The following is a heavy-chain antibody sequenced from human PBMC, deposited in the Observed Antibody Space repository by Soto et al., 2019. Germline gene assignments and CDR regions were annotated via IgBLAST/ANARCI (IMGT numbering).Heavy chain of an antibody. D-gene: IGHD3-3*01. Sequence: QITLNESGPTQVKPRQTLTLPCTFSGFSLTTSGVGVGWIRQSPGKAPAWLALIYWDDDKRYSPSLKSRLTLTKDTSKNQVVLTMADLDPADTATYYCAHRVLRTVFGLVTTTAIYFDFWGQGTPVAVSS. J-gene: IGHJ4*02. CDR1: GFSLTTSGVG. CDR2: IYWDDDK. CDR3: AHRVLRTVFGLVTTTAIYFDF. V-gene: IGHV2-5*02.